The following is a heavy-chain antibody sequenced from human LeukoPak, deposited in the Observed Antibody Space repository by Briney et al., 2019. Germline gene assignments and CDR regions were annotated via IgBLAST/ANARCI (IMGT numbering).Heavy chain of an antibody. D-gene: IGHD2-15*01. CDR2: NSAYNGNT. CDR3: ARDRGIYCSGGSCFDY. CDR1: GYTFTGYG. J-gene: IGHJ4*02. V-gene: IGHV1-18*04. Sequence: ASVKVSSKASGYTFTGYGIGWVPQAPGQGLEWIVWNSAYNGNTNYAQKLQGRVTMTTDTSTSTAYMELRSLRSDDTAVYYCARDRGIYCSGGSCFDYWGQGPLVSVSS.